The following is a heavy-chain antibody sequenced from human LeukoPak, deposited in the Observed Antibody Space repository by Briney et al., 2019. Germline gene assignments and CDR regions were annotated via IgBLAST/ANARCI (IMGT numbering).Heavy chain of an antibody. D-gene: IGHD2-15*01. J-gene: IGHJ4*02. CDR1: GGSISSGGYY. CDR3: ARGHVVVVAAKKTGVDYFDH. V-gene: IGHV4-61*08. Sequence: PSETLSLTCTVSGGSISSGGYYWSWIRQPPGKGLEWIGYIYYSGSTNYNPSLKSRVTISVDTSKNQFSLKLSSVTAADTAVYYCARGHVVVVAAKKTGVDYFDHWGQGTLVTVSS. CDR2: IYYSGST.